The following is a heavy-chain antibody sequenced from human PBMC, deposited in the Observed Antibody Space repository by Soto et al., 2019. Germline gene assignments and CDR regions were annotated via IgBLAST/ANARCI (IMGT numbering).Heavy chain of an antibody. CDR2: ISGSGGST. V-gene: IGHV3-23*01. J-gene: IGHJ6*03. Sequence: PGGSLRLSCAASGFTFSSYAMSWVRQAPGKGLEWVSAISGSGGSTYYADSVKGRFTISRDNSKNTLYLQMNSLRAEDTVVYYCAKDPLWPFQYYMDVGGTGTTVTVSS. D-gene: IGHD3-16*01. CDR1: GFTFSSYA. CDR3: AKDPLWPFQYYMDV.